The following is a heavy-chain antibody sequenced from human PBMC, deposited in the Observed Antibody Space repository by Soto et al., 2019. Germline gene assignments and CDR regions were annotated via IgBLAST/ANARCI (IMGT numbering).Heavy chain of an antibody. CDR1: GYTFTSYY. CDR3: ARGGCGGDCYSNWFDP. V-gene: IGHV1-46*01. J-gene: IGHJ5*02. D-gene: IGHD2-21*02. CDR2: INPSGGST. Sequence: QVQLVQSGAEVKKPGASVKVSCKASGYTFTSYYMHWVRQAPGQGLEWMGIINPSGGSTSYAQKFQGRVTMTRDTSTSPVYMELSSLRSEDTAVYYCARGGCGGDCYSNWFDPWGQGTLVTVSS.